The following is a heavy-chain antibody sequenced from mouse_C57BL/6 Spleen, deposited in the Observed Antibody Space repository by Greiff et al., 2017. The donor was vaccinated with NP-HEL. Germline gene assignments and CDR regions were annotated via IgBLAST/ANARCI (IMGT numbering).Heavy chain of an antibody. V-gene: IGHV3-1*01. CDR3: ARGFTTVVAPYAMDY. D-gene: IGHD1-1*01. Sequence: EVQLVESGPGMVKPSQSLSLTCTVTGYSITSGYDWHWIRHFPGNKLEWMGYISYSGSTNYNPSLKSRISITHDTSKNHFFLKLNSVTTEDTATYYCARGFTTVVAPYAMDYWGQGTSVTVSS. CDR1: GYSITSGYD. CDR2: ISYSGST. J-gene: IGHJ4*01.